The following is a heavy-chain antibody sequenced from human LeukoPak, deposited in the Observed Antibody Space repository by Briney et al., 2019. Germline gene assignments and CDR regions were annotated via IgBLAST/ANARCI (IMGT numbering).Heavy chain of an antibody. CDR1: GYTFTSYA. J-gene: IGHJ5*02. D-gene: IGHD2-2*01. CDR2: INAGNGNT. V-gene: IGHV1-3*01. Sequence: GASVKVSCKASGYTFTSYAMHWVRQAPGQRLEWMGWINAGNGNTKYSQKFQGRVTITRDTSASTAYMELSGLRSEDTAVYYCARDPIPAASRMNWFDPWGQGTLVTVSS. CDR3: ARDPIPAASRMNWFDP.